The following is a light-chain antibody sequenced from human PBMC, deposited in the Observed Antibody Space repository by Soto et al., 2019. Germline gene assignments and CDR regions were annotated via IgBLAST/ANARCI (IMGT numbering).Light chain of an antibody. CDR2: DAS. V-gene: IGKV1-33*01. Sequence: DIQMTQSPSSLSASVGDRVTITCQASQDIKNYLNWYQQKPGKAPNLLIYDASNLKTGVPSRFSESESGTHFTFTISRLQPEDIATYYCQHYDHLPPLSFGGGTKVEIK. J-gene: IGKJ4*01. CDR3: QHYDHLPPLS. CDR1: QDIKNY.